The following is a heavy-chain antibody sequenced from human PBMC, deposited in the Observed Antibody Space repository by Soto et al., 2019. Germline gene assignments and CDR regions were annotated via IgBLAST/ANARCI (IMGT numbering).Heavy chain of an antibody. CDR3: AKDLGRNSIAEYHYYMDV. Sequence: GGSLRLSCAASGFTFSSYGMHWVRQAPGKGLEWVAVISYDGSNKYYADSVKGRFTISRDNSKNTLYLQMNSLRAEDTAVYYCAKDLGRNSIAEYHYYMDVWGKGTTVTVSS. D-gene: IGHD6-6*01. CDR2: ISYDGSNK. CDR1: GFTFSSYG. V-gene: IGHV3-30*18. J-gene: IGHJ6*03.